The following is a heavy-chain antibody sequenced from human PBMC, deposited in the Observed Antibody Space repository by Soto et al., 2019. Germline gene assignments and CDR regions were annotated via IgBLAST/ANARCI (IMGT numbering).Heavy chain of an antibody. CDR1: GFTFSSYA. CDR2: ISYDGSNK. D-gene: IGHD5-18*01. Sequence: GGSLRLSCAASGFTFSSYAMHWVRQAPGKGLEWVAVISYDGSNKYYADSVKGRFTISRDNSKNTLYLQMNSLRAEDTAVYYCARDSSAQLWLLSVYFDYWGQGTLVTVSS. V-gene: IGHV3-30-3*01. J-gene: IGHJ4*02. CDR3: ARDSSAQLWLLSVYFDY.